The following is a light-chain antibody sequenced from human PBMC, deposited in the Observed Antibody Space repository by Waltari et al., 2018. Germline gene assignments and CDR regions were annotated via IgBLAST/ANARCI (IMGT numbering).Light chain of an antibody. CDR1: SSDVGGYNY. V-gene: IGLV2-14*03. J-gene: IGLJ2*01. Sequence: QSALTQPASVSGSPGQSITISCTGTSSDVGGYNYVSWYQNHPGKAPKLMIYAVSNRPSGFSNRFSDSKSGNTSSLTISGLQAEDEADYYCSSYTSSSTLAVFGGGTKLTVL. CDR3: SSYTSSSTLAV. CDR2: AVS.